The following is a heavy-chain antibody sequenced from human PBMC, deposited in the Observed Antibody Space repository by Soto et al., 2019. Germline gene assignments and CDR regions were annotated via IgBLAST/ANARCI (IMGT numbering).Heavy chain of an antibody. Sequence: GXSXKVSFKASGYTXTSYAMNLVRQAPGQRLEWMGWINAGNGNTKYSQKFQGRVTITRDTSASTAYMELSSLRSEDTAVYYCARVPTMIVVDYFDYWGQGTLGTVSS. J-gene: IGHJ4*02. CDR1: GYTXTSYA. V-gene: IGHV1-3*01. CDR3: ARVPTMIVVDYFDY. D-gene: IGHD3-22*01. CDR2: INAGNGNT.